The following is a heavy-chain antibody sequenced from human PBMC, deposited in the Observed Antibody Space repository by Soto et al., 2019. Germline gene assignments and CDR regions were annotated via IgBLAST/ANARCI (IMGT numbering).Heavy chain of an antibody. CDR1: GGSISSYY. Sequence: QVQLQESGPGLVKPSETLSLTCTVSGGSISSYYWSWIRQPPGKGLEWIGYIYYSGSTNYNPSLRSRVTISVDTSKNQFSLKLSSVTAADTAVYYCARSYDYIWGRGDAFDIWGQGTMVTVSS. CDR3: ARSYDYIWGRGDAFDI. V-gene: IGHV4-59*01. D-gene: IGHD3-16*01. J-gene: IGHJ3*02. CDR2: IYYSGST.